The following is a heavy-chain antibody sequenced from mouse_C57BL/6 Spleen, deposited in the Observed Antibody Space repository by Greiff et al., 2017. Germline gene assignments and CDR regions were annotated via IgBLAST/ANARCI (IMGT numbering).Heavy chain of an antibody. J-gene: IGHJ4*01. V-gene: IGHV3-6*01. D-gene: IGHD2-1*01. CDR2: ISYDGSN. CDR1: GYSITSGYY. CDR3: ARVFYSYYAMDY. Sequence: ESGPGLVKPSQSLSLTCSVTGYSITSGYYWNWIRQFPGNKLEWMGYISYDGSNNYNPSLKNRISITRDTSKNQFFLKLNSVTTEDTATYYCARVFYSYYAMDYWGQGTSVTVSS.